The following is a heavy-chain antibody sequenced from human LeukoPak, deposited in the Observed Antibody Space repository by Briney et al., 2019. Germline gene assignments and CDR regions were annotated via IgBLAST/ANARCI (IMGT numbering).Heavy chain of an antibody. V-gene: IGHV3-30*02. CDR1: GFTFSSYG. Sequence: GGSLRLSCAASGFTFSSYGMHWVRQAPGKGLEWVAFIRYDGSNKYYADSVKGRFTISRDNSKNTLYLQMNSLRAEDTAVYYCAKDSATYYDILTGYCPFDYWGQGTLVTVSS. CDR3: AKDSATYYDILTGYCPFDY. CDR2: IRYDGSNK. D-gene: IGHD3-9*01. J-gene: IGHJ4*02.